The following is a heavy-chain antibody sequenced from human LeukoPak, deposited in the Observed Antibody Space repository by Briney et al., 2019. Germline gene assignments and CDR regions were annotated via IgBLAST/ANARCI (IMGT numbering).Heavy chain of an antibody. Sequence: GGSLRLSCAASGFTFSSYGMHWVRQAPGKGLEWVAVIWYDGSNKYYIDSVKGRFTISRDNANNSLHLQMTSLRAEDTAVYYCAREPAAGLFDYWGQGILVTVSS. CDR3: AREPAAGLFDY. D-gene: IGHD6-13*01. CDR2: IWYDGSNK. V-gene: IGHV3-33*01. CDR1: GFTFSSYG. J-gene: IGHJ4*02.